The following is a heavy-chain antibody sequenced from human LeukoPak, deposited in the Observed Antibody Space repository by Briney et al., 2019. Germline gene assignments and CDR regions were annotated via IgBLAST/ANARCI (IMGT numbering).Heavy chain of an antibody. Sequence: ASVKVSCKASGYTFTSYGISWVRQAPGQGLEWMGWISAYNDNTNYAQKLQGRVTMTTDTSTSTAYMELRSLRSDDTAVYYCARDARDYDILTSYYPLYYFDYWGQGTLVTVSS. CDR2: ISAYNDNT. D-gene: IGHD3-9*01. CDR1: GYTFTSYG. CDR3: ARDARDYDILTSYYPLYYFDY. V-gene: IGHV1-18*01. J-gene: IGHJ4*02.